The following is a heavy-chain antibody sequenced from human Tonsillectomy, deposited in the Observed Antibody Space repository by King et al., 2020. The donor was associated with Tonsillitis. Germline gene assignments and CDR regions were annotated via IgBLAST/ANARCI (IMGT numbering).Heavy chain of an antibody. V-gene: IGHV4-4*02. D-gene: IGHD1-1*01. Sequence: VQLQESGPGLVKPSGTLSLTCAVSGGSSSSSNWWSWVRQPPGKGLEWIGEIYHSGSTNYNPSLKSRVTISVDKSKNQFSLKVRSVPAADTAVYYCARVSLLDLCYYGMDVWGKATTVTVSS. J-gene: IGHJ6*04. CDR3: ARVSLLDLCYYGMDV. CDR1: GGSSSSSNW. CDR2: IYHSGST.